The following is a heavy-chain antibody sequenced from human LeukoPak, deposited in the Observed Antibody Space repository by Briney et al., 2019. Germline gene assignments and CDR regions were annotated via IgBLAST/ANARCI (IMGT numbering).Heavy chain of an antibody. CDR1: GGSISSSNW. Sequence: SGTLSLTCAVSGGSISSSNWWSWVRQPPGKGLEWIGEIYHSGSTNYNPSLKSRVTISVDKSKNQFSLKLSSVTAADTAVYYCARGGIAAAGTFMFDYWGQGTLVTVSS. V-gene: IGHV4-4*02. J-gene: IGHJ4*02. CDR3: ARGGIAAAGTFMFDY. D-gene: IGHD6-13*01. CDR2: IYHSGST.